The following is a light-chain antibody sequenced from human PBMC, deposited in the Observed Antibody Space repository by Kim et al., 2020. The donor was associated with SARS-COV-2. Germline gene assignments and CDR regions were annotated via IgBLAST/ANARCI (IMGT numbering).Light chain of an antibody. V-gene: IGLV1-44*01. CDR1: SSNLASNT. CDR3: AAWDDSLNSLV. J-gene: IGLJ2*01. CDR2: KNN. Sequence: QSVLTQPPSASGTPGQRVAISCSGGSSNLASNTVTWYQHLPGTAPKVVIYKNNQRPSGVPDRFSGSKSGTSASLAISGLQSEDEADYYCAAWDDSLNSLVFGTGTKLTVL.